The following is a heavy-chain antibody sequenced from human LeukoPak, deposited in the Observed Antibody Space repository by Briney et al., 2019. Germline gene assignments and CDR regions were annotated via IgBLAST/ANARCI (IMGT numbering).Heavy chain of an antibody. J-gene: IGHJ5*02. Sequence: ASEKVSCKVSGYTLTELSMHWVRQAPGKGLEWMGGFDPEDGETIYAQKFQGRVTMTEDTSTDTAYMELSSLRSEDTAVYYCATHSTTGLWFDPWGQGTLVTVSS. CDR3: ATHSTTGLWFDP. CDR1: GYTLTELS. V-gene: IGHV1-24*01. D-gene: IGHD5/OR15-5a*01. CDR2: FDPEDGET.